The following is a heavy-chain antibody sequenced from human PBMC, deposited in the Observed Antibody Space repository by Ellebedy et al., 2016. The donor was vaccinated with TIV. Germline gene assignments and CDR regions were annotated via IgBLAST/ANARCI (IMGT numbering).Heavy chain of an antibody. V-gene: IGHV3-23*01. CDR1: GLTFSSYA. CDR3: AKDRFGELYRIGDY. J-gene: IGHJ4*02. D-gene: IGHD3-10*01. Sequence: GGSLRLXXAASGLTFSSYAMSWVRQAPGKGLEWVSAFSGSGGSTYYADSVKGRFTISRDNSKNTLYLEMNSLRAEDTAVYYCAKDRFGELYRIGDYWGQGTLVTVSS. CDR2: FSGSGGST.